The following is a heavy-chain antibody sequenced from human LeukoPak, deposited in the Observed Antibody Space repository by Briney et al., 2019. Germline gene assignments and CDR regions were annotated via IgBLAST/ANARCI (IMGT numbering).Heavy chain of an antibody. J-gene: IGHJ6*02. D-gene: IGHD3-22*01. CDR1: GGSISSYY. Sequence: SETPSLTCTVSGGSISSYYWSWIRQPPGKGLEWIGYIYYSGSTNYNPSLKSRVTISVDTSKNQFSLKLSSVTAADTAVYYCARDHNSSGYPMDVWGQGTTVTVSS. V-gene: IGHV4-59*01. CDR3: ARDHNSSGYPMDV. CDR2: IYYSGST.